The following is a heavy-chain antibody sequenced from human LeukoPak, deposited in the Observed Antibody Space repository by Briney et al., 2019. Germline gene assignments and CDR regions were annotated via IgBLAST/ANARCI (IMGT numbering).Heavy chain of an antibody. V-gene: IGHV3-23*01. J-gene: IGHJ4*02. D-gene: IGHD1-26*01. CDR3: AKGPRYSGSYPPDY. Sequence: GGSLRLSCAVSGFTFSSYAMSWVRQAPGKGLEWVSAISGSGGSTYYADSVKGRFTISRDNSKNTLYLQMNSLRAEDTAVYYCAKGPRYSGSYPPDYWGQGTLVTVSS. CDR1: GFTFSSYA. CDR2: ISGSGGST.